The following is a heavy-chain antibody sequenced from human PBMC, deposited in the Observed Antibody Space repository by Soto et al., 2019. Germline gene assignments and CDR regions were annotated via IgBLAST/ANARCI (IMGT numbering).Heavy chain of an antibody. V-gene: IGHV4-30-4*01. D-gene: IGHD3-10*01. J-gene: IGHJ5*02. CDR3: ARGRGSSITMVRGVTNWFDP. CDR2: IYYSGST. CDR1: GGSISSGDYY. Sequence: KPSETLSLTCTVSGGSISSGDYYWSWIRQPPGKGLEWIGYIYYSGSTYYNPSLKSRVTISVDTSKNQFSLKLSSVTAADTAVYYCARGRGSSITMVRGVTNWFDPWGQGTLVTVSS.